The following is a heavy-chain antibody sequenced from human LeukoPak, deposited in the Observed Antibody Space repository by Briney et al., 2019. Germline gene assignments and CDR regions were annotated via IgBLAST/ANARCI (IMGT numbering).Heavy chain of an antibody. V-gene: IGHV4-59*01. CDR3: ARADYDTSAYYYTFDY. Sequence: SETLSLTCTVSGGSINGYYWSWIRQPPEKGLEWIGYIYYRGSTNYNPSLKSRVTMSVDTSRNQFSLKLTSMTAADTAVYYCARADYDTSAYYYTFDYWGQGTLVTVSS. CDR2: IYYRGST. J-gene: IGHJ4*02. D-gene: IGHD3-22*01. CDR1: GGSINGYY.